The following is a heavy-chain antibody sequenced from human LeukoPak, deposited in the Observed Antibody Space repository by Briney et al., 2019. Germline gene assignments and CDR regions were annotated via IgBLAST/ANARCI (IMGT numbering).Heavy chain of an antibody. V-gene: IGHV3-48*04. CDR2: ISSRSSTI. Sequence: GGSLRLSCAASGFTFNSYSMNWVRQAPGKGLEWVSYISSRSSTIYYADSVKGRFTISRDNAKNSLYLQMNSLRAEDTAVYYCARAAYDFGRGYYFDYWGQGTLVTVSS. J-gene: IGHJ4*02. D-gene: IGHD3-3*01. CDR3: ARAAYDFGRGYYFDY. CDR1: GFTFNSYS.